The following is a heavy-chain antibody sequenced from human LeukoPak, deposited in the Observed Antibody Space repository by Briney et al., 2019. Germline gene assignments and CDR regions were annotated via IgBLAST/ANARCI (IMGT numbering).Heavy chain of an antibody. D-gene: IGHD6-13*01. J-gene: IGHJ4*02. CDR2: INPNSGGT. CDR1: GYTFTGYY. V-gene: IGHV1-2*02. Sequence: ASVKVSCKASGYTFTGYYMHWVRQAPGQGLEWMGWINPNSGGTNYAQKFQGRVTMTRDTSISTAYMELSRLRSDDTAVYYCAGVYSSSWYFDYWGQGTLVTVSS. CDR3: AGVYSSSWYFDY.